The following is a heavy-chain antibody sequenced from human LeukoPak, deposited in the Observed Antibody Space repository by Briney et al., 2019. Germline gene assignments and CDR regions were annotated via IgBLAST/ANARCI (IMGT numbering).Heavy chain of an antibody. CDR1: GDSVSSNSAA. D-gene: IGHD6-13*01. J-gene: IGHJ4*02. CDR3: ARAGYGSSWSINGIFDY. Sequence: SQTLSLTCAISGDSVSSNSAAWNWIRQSPSRGPEWLGRTYYRSKWYNDYAVSVKSRITINPDTSKNQFSLQLNSVTPEDTAVYYCARAGYGSSWSINGIFDYWGQGTLVTVSS. V-gene: IGHV6-1*01. CDR2: TYYRSKWYN.